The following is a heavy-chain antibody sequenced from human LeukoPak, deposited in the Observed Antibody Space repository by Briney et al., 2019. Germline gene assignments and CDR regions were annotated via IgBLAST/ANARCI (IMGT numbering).Heavy chain of an antibody. CDR2: IRYDGSNK. J-gene: IGHJ5*02. Sequence: GGSLRLSCAASGFTFSSYGMHWVRQAPGKGLEWVAFIRYDGSNKYYADSVKGRFTISRDNSKNTLYLQMSSLRAEDTAVYYCARGGYSSGWHGWIDPWGQGTLVTVSS. D-gene: IGHD6-19*01. CDR1: GFTFSSYG. V-gene: IGHV3-30*02. CDR3: ARGGYSSGWHGWIDP.